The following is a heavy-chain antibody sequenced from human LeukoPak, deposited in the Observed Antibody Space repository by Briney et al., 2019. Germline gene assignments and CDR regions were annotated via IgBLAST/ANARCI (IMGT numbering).Heavy chain of an antibody. CDR1: GFTFSHYG. CDR3: ARVGRGGAYYYMDV. V-gene: IGHV3-23*01. Sequence: GGSLRLSCAASGFTFSHYGMTWVRQAPGKGLEWVSAISGSGGSTYYAGSVKGRFTISRDNSKNTLYLQMGSLRAEDMAVYYCARVGRGGAYYYMDVWGKGTTVTVSS. D-gene: IGHD3-10*01. J-gene: IGHJ6*03. CDR2: ISGSGGST.